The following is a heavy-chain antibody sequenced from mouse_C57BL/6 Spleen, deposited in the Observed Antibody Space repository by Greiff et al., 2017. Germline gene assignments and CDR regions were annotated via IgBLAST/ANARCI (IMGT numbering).Heavy chain of an antibody. Sequence: EVKLVESGGGLVQPGGSLKLSCAASGFTFSDYYMYWVRQTPEKRLEWVAYISNGGGSTYYPDTVKGRFTISRDNAKNTLYLQMSRLKAEDTAMYYCARQVNWDYFDYWGQGTTLTVSS. CDR1: GFTFSDYY. J-gene: IGHJ2*01. V-gene: IGHV5-12*01. CDR3: ARQVNWDYFDY. D-gene: IGHD4-1*01. CDR2: ISNGGGST.